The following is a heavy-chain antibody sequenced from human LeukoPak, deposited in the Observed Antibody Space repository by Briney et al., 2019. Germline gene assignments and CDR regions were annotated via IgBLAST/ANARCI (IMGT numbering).Heavy chain of an antibody. CDR3: ARVERVSALHPFDY. Sequence: ASVKVSCKASGGTFSSFAIGWVRQAPGHGLEWMGAIIPILGTANYAQKFQGRVTMTTDGSTSTAYMELRSLRSDDTAVYYCARVERVSALHPFDYWGQGTLVTVSS. D-gene: IGHD4-11*01. CDR2: IIPILGTA. V-gene: IGHV1-69*05. J-gene: IGHJ4*02. CDR1: GGTFSSFA.